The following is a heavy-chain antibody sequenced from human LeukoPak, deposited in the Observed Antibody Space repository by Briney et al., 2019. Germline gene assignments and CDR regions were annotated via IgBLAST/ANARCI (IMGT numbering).Heavy chain of an antibody. D-gene: IGHD2-2*01. CDR1: GGTFSSYA. V-gene: IGHV1-69*05. J-gene: IGHJ6*03. CDR2: IIPIFGTA. CDR3: ARGTVVPAAFYYYYYYYMDV. Sequence: SVKVSCKASGGTFSSYAISWVRQAPGQGLEWMGGIIPIFGTANYAQKFQGRVTITRNTSISTAYMELSSLRSEDTAVYYCARGTVVPAAFYYYYYYYMDVWGKGTTVTVSS.